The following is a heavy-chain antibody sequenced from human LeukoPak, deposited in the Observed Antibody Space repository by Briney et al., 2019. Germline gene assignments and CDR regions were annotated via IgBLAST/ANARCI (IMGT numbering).Heavy chain of an antibody. V-gene: IGHV3-30*18. J-gene: IGHJ6*02. CDR2: ISYDGSNK. CDR1: GFTFSSYG. D-gene: IGHD2-15*01. Sequence: PGGSLRLSCAASGFTFSSYGMHWVRQAPGKGLEWVAVISYDGSNKYYADSVKGRFTISRDNSKNTLYLQMNSLRAEDTAVYYCAKFQGEGCSGGSCYAPYYYYGMDVWGQGTTVTVSS. CDR3: AKFQGEGCSGGSCYAPYYYYGMDV.